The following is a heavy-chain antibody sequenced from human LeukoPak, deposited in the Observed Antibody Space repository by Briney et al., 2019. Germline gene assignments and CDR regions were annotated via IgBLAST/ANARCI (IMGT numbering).Heavy chain of an antibody. CDR3: ARDVAQYSSSGYYYYYMDV. CDR2: ISSSSSYI. V-gene: IGHV3-21*01. CDR1: GFTFSSYS. J-gene: IGHJ6*03. Sequence: AGGSLRLSCAASGFTFSSYSMNWVRQAPGKGLEWVSSISSSSSYIYYADSVKGRFTISRDNARNSLYLQMNSLRAEDTAVYYCARDVAQYSSSGYYYYYMDVWGKGTTVTVSS. D-gene: IGHD6-6*01.